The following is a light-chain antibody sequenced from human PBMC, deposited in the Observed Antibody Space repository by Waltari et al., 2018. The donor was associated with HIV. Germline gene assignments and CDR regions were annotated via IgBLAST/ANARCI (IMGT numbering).Light chain of an antibody. CDR3: CSHAGTTTLV. CDR2: DIN. V-gene: IGLV2-23*02. J-gene: IGLJ2*01. Sequence: QSALTQPASVSGSPGQSITISCTGTSSDVGGYNYVSWYQQHPGQAPKLMIYDINKRQAGVSKRFSGSKSGNTASLTISGGQAEDEADYYCCSHAGTTTLVFGGGTKLTVL. CDR1: SSDVGGYNY.